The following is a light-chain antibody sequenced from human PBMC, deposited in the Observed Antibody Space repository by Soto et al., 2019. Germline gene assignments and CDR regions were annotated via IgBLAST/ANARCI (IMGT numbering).Light chain of an antibody. J-gene: IGLJ2*01. CDR3: SSYTSSCTVV. Sequence: QSALTQPASVSGSPGQSITISCTGTSSDVGGYNYVSWYQQHPGKAPKLMIYEVSKRPSGVSNRFSGSKSGNTASLTISGLQAEDEADYYCSSYTSSCTVVFGGGTKLTVL. V-gene: IGLV2-14*01. CDR1: SSDVGGYNY. CDR2: EVS.